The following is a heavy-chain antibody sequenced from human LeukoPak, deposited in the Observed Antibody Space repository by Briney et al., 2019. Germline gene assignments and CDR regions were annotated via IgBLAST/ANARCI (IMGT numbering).Heavy chain of an antibody. CDR3: AKDPRDHSYGWSWRYFDY. CDR1: GFTFSSYG. CDR2: IQYDGSNK. Sequence: GGSLRLSCAASGFTFSSYGMHWVRQAPGKGLEWVTFIQYDGSNKYYADSVKGRFTISRDNSKNTLYLQMNSLRAEDTAVYYCAKDPRDHSYGWSWRYFDYWGQGTLVTVSS. J-gene: IGHJ4*02. D-gene: IGHD5-18*01. V-gene: IGHV3-30*02.